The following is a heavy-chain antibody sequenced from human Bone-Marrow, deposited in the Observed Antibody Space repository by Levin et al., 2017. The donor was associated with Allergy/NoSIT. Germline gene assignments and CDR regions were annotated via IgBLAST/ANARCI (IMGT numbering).Heavy chain of an antibody. J-gene: IGHJ4*02. CDR3: ARGIYDSSGYQLPFDY. CDR2: LNLSAGTV. Sequence: AGESLKISCKASGYTVTSYYMHWVRQAPGQGLQWMGLLNLSAGTVRYAQMLQGRITMTSDTSTSTVYMELSSLRSEDTAVYFCARGIYDSSGYQLPFDYWGQGTLVTVSS. D-gene: IGHD3-22*01. V-gene: IGHV1-46*01. CDR1: GYTVTSYY.